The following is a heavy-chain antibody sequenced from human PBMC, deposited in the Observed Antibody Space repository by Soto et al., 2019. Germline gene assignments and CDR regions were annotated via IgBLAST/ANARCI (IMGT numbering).Heavy chain of an antibody. CDR2: IRSKANSYAT. Sequence: GGSLRLSCAASGFTFSGSAMHWVRQASGKGLEWVGRIRSKANSYATAYAASVKGRFTISRDDSKNTAYLQMNSLKTEDTAVYYCTRRLQAAAGDYWGQGPLVTVSS. V-gene: IGHV3-73*01. CDR1: GFTFSGSA. CDR3: TRRLQAAAGDY. D-gene: IGHD6-13*01. J-gene: IGHJ4*02.